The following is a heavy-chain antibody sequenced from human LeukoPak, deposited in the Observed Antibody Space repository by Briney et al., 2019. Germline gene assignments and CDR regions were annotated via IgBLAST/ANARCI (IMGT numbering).Heavy chain of an antibody. Sequence: SETLSLTCSVSGGSISYYYWSWIRQPPGKGLEWIGSIFYSGSTNYNPSLKSRVTISVDTSKKQFSLKLTSVTAADTAVYYCARRPYYYDSSGTPRGAWYFDLWGRGTLVTVSS. D-gene: IGHD3-22*01. V-gene: IGHV4-59*08. CDR1: GGSISYYY. J-gene: IGHJ2*01. CDR3: ARRPYYYDSSGTPRGAWYFDL. CDR2: IFYSGST.